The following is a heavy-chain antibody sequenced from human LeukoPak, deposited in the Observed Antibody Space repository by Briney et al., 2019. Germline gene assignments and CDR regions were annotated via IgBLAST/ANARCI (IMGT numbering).Heavy chain of an antibody. CDR2: IIPILGIA. V-gene: IGHV1-69*04. CDR3: ARDGEYSGYDYYYYYGMDV. Sequence: ASVKVSCKASGGTFSSYAISWVRQAPGQGLEWIGRIIPILGIANYAQKFQGRVTITADKSTSTAYMELSSLRSEDTAVYYCARDGEYSGYDYYYYYGMDVWGQRTMVTVSS. CDR1: GGTFSSYA. J-gene: IGHJ6*02. D-gene: IGHD5-12*01.